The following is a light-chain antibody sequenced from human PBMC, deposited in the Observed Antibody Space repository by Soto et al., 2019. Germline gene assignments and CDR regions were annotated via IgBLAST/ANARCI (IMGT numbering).Light chain of an antibody. CDR1: RSLLFSNGYNY. CDR3: MQALQTPPA. J-gene: IGKJ1*01. CDR2: LGS. V-gene: IGKV2-28*01. Sequence: DLVIPQSPLSLPVTPGEPASISCSSSRSLLFSNGYNYLDWYLQKPGQSPQLLVYLGSNRASGVPDRFSGSGSGTDFTLKISRVEAEDVGVYYCMQALQTPPAFGQGTKVEIK.